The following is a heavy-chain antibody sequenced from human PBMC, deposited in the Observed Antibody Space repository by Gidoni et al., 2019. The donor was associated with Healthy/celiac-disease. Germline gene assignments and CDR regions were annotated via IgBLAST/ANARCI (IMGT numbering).Heavy chain of an antibody. Sequence: QVQLVESGGGVVQPGRSLRLSCAASGFTFSSYAMHWVRQAPGKGLEWVAVISYDGSNKYYADSVKGRFTISRDNSKNTLYRQMNSLRAEDTAVYYCARDSLDRDLVVAATLEVGDYFDYWGQGTLVTVSS. CDR3: ARDSLDRDLVVAATLEVGDYFDY. D-gene: IGHD2-15*01. CDR1: GFTFSSYA. CDR2: ISYDGSNK. V-gene: IGHV3-30-3*01. J-gene: IGHJ4*02.